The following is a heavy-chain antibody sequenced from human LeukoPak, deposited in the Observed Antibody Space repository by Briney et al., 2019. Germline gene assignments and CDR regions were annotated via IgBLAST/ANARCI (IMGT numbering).Heavy chain of an antibody. Sequence: SETLSLTCTVSGGSISSYYWSWIRQPAGKGLEWIGRIYTSGSTNYNPSLKSRVTISVDKSKNQFSLKLSSVTAADTAVYYCAGRGQRYFRDWGQGTLVTVSS. CDR1: GGSISSYY. V-gene: IGHV4-4*07. CDR3: AGRGQRYFRD. J-gene: IGHJ1*01. CDR2: IYTSGST.